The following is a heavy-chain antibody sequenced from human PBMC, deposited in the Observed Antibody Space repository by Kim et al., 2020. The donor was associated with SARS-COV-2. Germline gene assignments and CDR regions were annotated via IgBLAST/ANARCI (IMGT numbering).Heavy chain of an antibody. CDR1: GASISSGGYL. CDR3: ARRRGSDGYDLGFDY. Sequence: SETLSLTCSVSGASISSGGYLWAWIRQHPGKGLEWIGYTDYRGITYYNPSLRSRLIISQDTSNDQYSLKVTSVTAADTAVYYCARRRGSDGYDLGFDYWG. V-gene: IGHV4-31*03. D-gene: IGHD5-12*01. J-gene: IGHJ4*01. CDR2: TDYRGIT.